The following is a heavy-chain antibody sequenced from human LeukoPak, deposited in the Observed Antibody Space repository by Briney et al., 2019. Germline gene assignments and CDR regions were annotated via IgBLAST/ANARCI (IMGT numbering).Heavy chain of an antibody. V-gene: IGHV3-21*01. CDR1: GFTFSSYS. CDR2: ISSSSSYI. D-gene: IGHD3-9*01. CDR3: ARAGFDFSFDY. Sequence: GGSLRLPCAASGFTFSSYSMNWVRQAPGKGLEWVSSISSSSSYIYYADSVKGRFTISRDNAKNSLYLQMTSLRAEDTAVYYCARAGFDFSFDYWGQGTLVTVSS. J-gene: IGHJ4*02.